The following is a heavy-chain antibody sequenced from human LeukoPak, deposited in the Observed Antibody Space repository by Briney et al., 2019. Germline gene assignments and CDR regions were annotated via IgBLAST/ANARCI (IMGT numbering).Heavy chain of an antibody. J-gene: IGHJ6*02. V-gene: IGHV3-7*01. CDR3: AREEHYDFWSGYYYYYDMDV. CDR1: GFTFSSYW. Sequence: GGSLRLSCAASGFTFSSYWMSWVRQAPGKGLEWVADINQDGSEKYYVDSVKGRFTISRDDAKNSLYLQMNSLRAEDTAVYYCAREEHYDFWSGYYYYYDMDVWGQGTTVTVSS. D-gene: IGHD3-3*01. CDR2: INQDGSEK.